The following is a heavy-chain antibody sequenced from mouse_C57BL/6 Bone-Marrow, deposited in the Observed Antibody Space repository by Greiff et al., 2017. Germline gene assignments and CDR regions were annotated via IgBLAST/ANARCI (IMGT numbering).Heavy chain of an antibody. J-gene: IGHJ3*01. CDR1: GFTFTDYY. Sequence: EVQGVESGGGLVQPGGSLSLSCAASGFTFTDYYMSWVRQPPGKALEWLGFIRNKANGYTTEYSASVKGRFTISRDNSQSILYLQMNALRAEDSATYYCARSPRYYGHSPAWFAYWGQGTLVTVSA. CDR2: IRNKANGYTT. V-gene: IGHV7-3*01. CDR3: ARSPRYYGHSPAWFAY. D-gene: IGHD1-1*01.